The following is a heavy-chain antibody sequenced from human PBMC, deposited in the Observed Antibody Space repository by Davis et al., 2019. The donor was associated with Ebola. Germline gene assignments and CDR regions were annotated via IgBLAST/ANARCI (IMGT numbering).Heavy chain of an antibody. V-gene: IGHV4-59*08. CDR1: GFTFSNYA. CDR3: ARPFGDSAFDI. J-gene: IGHJ3*02. CDR2: IYYSGST. D-gene: IGHD4-17*01. Sequence: ESLKISCVASGFTFSNYAMNWVRQPPGKGLEWIGYIYYSGSTNYNPSLNSRVTISADTSKNQLSLKLSSVTAADTAVYYCARPFGDSAFDIWGQGTMVTVSS.